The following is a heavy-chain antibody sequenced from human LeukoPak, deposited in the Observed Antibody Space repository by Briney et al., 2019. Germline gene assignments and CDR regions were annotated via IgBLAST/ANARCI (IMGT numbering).Heavy chain of an antibody. Sequence: GGSLRLSCAASGITFGNNWMHWVRQGPGKGLVWISRINSDGGDAIYADSVKGRFTVSRDNAKNTLYLQMNSLRAEDTAVYYCARDVPHNWFDTWGQGTLVTVSS. V-gene: IGHV3-74*01. J-gene: IGHJ5*02. CDR2: INSDGGDA. CDR1: GITFGNNW. CDR3: ARDVPHNWFDT.